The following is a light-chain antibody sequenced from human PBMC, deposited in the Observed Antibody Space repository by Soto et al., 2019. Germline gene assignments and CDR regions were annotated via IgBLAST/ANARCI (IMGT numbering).Light chain of an antibody. Sequence: EIVLTQSPATLSLSLGERATLSCRASQSVGDYLGWYQQKPGQAPRLLIYDASQRATGVPARFSASGSGTDFTLTISSLEPEDFAIYYCQQREDWPRAFGGGTKVEFK. CDR2: DAS. V-gene: IGKV3-11*01. J-gene: IGKJ4*01. CDR1: QSVGDY. CDR3: QQREDWPRA.